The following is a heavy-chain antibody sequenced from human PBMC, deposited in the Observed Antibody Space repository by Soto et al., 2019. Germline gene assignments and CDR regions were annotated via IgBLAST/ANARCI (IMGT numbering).Heavy chain of an antibody. CDR1: GFTFSSYA. D-gene: IGHD4-17*01. J-gene: IGHJ6*02. V-gene: IGHV3-23*01. Sequence: EVQLLESGGGLVQPGGSLRLSCAASGFTFSSYAMSWVRQAPGKGLEWVSAISGSGGSTYYADSVKGRFTISRDNSKNTLYLQMNSLRAEDTAVYYCAHNYGDYDYYYYGMYVWGQGTTVTVSS. CDR2: ISGSGGST. CDR3: AHNYGDYDYYYYGMYV.